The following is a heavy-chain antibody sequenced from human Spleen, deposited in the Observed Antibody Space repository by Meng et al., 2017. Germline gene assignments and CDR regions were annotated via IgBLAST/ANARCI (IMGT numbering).Heavy chain of an antibody. CDR1: GFTFSSYA. CDR3: ARLDYYDFWSGYYFDY. Sequence: GGSLRLSCAASGFTFSSYAINWVRQAPGKGLEWVSYIGGSGGSTYYADSVKGRFTISRDNAKNSLYLQMNSLRAEDTAVYYCARLDYYDFWSGYYFDYWGQGTLVTVSS. D-gene: IGHD3-3*01. CDR2: IGGSGGST. J-gene: IGHJ4*02. V-gene: IGHV3-23*01.